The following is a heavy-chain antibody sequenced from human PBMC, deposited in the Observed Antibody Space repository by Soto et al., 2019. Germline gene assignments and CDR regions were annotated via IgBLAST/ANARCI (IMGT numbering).Heavy chain of an antibody. J-gene: IGHJ3*02. D-gene: IGHD2-21*02. CDR2: INPNSGGT. V-gene: IGHV1-2*04. Sequence: ASVKVSCKASGYTFTGYYMHWVRQAPGQGLEWMGWINPNSGGTNYAQKFQGWVTMTRDTSIGTAYMELSRLRSDDTAVYYCARDSLPVCGGDCYSAAFDIWGQGTMVTVSS. CDR3: ARDSLPVCGGDCYSAAFDI. CDR1: GYTFTGYY.